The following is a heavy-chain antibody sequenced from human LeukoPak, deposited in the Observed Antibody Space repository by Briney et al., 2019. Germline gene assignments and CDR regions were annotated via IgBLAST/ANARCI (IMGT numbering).Heavy chain of an antibody. CDR3: ARPRIVATEGAFDI. Sequence: PSETLSLTCTVSGGSISSSSYYWGWIRQPPGKGLEWIGSIYYSGSTYYNPSLKSRVTISVDTSKNQFSLKLSSVTAADTAVYYCARPRIVATEGAFDIWGQGTMVTVSS. V-gene: IGHV4-39*01. CDR2: IYYSGST. D-gene: IGHD5-12*01. CDR1: GGSISSSSYY. J-gene: IGHJ3*02.